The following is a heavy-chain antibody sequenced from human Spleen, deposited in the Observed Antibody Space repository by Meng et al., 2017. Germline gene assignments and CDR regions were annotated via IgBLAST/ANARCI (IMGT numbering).Heavy chain of an antibody. CDR3: ARHTFSGNPGGIDS. V-gene: IGHV4-39*01. D-gene: IGHD4-23*01. Sequence: QPQLQESGPGLVKPSEALSLTCSVSGGPISRTGTCGGWIRQPPGKGLEWIGSQCHADDTYYNPSLMGRVTISVDTSKNQVSLKLTSVTAADTSIYYCARHTFSGNPGGIDSWGQGILVTVSS. CDR2: QCHADDT. J-gene: IGHJ4*02. CDR1: GGPISRTGTC.